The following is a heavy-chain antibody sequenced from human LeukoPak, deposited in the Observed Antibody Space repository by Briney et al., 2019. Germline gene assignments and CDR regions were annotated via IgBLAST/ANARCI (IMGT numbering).Heavy chain of an antibody. Sequence: PGGSLRLSCAASGFTFSRYVMHWVRQAPGKGLEYVSVISSNGGSTYYANSVKGRFTISRDSSKNSLYLQMNSLRAEDTALYYCATNGGVAGDYFDYWGQGTLVTVSS. CDR2: ISSNGGST. J-gene: IGHJ4*02. CDR3: ATNGGVAGDYFDY. CDR1: GFTFSRYV. V-gene: IGHV3-64*01. D-gene: IGHD3-16*01.